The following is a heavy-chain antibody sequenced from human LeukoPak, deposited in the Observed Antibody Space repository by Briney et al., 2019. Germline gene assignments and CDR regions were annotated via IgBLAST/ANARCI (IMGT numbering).Heavy chain of an antibody. CDR3: ARDGGSYGDCPH. J-gene: IGHJ1*01. Sequence: ASVKVSCKASGYTFTSNHIHWVRQAPGQGLEWMGIINPSDDTTTYAQKFRGRVTVTRDTPTSTVYMDLSSLRSEDTAVYYCARDGGSYGDCPHWGQGTLVTVSS. V-gene: IGHV1-46*01. CDR1: GYTFTSNH. CDR2: INPSDDTT. D-gene: IGHD4-17*01.